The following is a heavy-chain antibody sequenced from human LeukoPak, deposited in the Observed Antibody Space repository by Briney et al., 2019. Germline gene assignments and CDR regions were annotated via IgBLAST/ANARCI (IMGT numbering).Heavy chain of an antibody. CDR3: ARGAGGAAAGDFDY. J-gene: IGHJ4*02. Sequence: GGSLRLSCAASGFIFDDYGMSWVRQAPGKGLEWVSGINCNVGIIDYADSVKGRFTISRDNAKNSLYLQMSSLRAEDTALYYCARGAGGAAAGDFDYWGQGTLVTVSS. V-gene: IGHV3-20*04. D-gene: IGHD6-13*01. CDR2: INCNVGII. CDR1: GFIFDDYG.